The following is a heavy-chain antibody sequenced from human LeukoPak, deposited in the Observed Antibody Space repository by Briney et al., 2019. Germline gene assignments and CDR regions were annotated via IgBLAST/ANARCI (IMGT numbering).Heavy chain of an antibody. J-gene: IGHJ4*02. Sequence: GASVKVSCKASGYTFTGYYMHWVRQAPGQGLEWVGWVNPKSGGTNSAQEFQGRLTMTRDTSISTAYMELSRLRSDDTAVYYCARDWAYNDSSGYSGVDYWGQGTLVTVSS. V-gene: IGHV1-2*02. CDR1: GYTFTGYY. CDR3: ARDWAYNDSSGYSGVDY. D-gene: IGHD3-22*01. CDR2: VNPKSGGT.